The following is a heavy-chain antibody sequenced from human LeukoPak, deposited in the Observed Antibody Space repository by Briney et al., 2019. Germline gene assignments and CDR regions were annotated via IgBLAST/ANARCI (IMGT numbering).Heavy chain of an antibody. J-gene: IGHJ6*03. CDR3: ARGGLRNRIYYYYMDV. CDR2: INHSGST. Sequence: KPSETLSLTCAVYGGSFGGYYWSWIRQPPGKGLEWIGEINHSGSTNYNPSLKSRVTISVDTSKNQFSLKLSSVTAADTTVYYCARGGLRNRIYYYYMDVWGKGTTVTVSS. V-gene: IGHV4-34*01. CDR1: GGSFGGYY. D-gene: IGHD1-14*01.